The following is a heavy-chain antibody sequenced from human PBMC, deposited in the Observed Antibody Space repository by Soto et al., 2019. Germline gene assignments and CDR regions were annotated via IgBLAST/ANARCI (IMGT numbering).Heavy chain of an antibody. V-gene: IGHV4-39*01. CDR3: ARVKDFWSGYYGYYFDY. D-gene: IGHD3-3*01. CDR1: GGSISSSSYY. J-gene: IGHJ4*02. Sequence: SETLSLTCTVSGGSISSSSYYWGWIRQPPVKGLEWIGSIYYSGSTYYNPSLKSRVTISVDTSKNQFSLKLSSVTAADTAVYYCARVKDFWSGYYGYYFDYWGQGTLVTVSS. CDR2: IYYSGST.